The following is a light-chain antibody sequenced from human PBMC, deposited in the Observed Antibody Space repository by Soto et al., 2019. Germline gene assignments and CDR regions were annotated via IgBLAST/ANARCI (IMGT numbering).Light chain of an antibody. CDR2: AAS. V-gene: IGKV1-39*01. CDR3: QQGYSTPLT. Sequence: DIQMTQSPSSLSASVGDRVTITCRASQSISSYLNWYQQKPGKAPKLLIYAASSLQSGVPSRFSVRRSGTDFNLAISSPQPEDFATSYGQQGYSTPLTFGQGTKVEIE. J-gene: IGKJ1*01. CDR1: QSISSY.